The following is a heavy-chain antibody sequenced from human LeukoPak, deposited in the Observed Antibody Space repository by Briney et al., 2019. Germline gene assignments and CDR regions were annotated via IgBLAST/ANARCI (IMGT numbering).Heavy chain of an antibody. Sequence: PSETLSLTCTVSGASVDSYYWTWIRQPPGKGLEWIGDIYYSGSTNYNPSLKSRVTISVDTSKNQFSLKLSSVTAADTAVYYCARDSYGDYPSDYGMDVWGQGTTVTVSS. CDR1: GASVDSYY. CDR3: ARDSYGDYPSDYGMDV. D-gene: IGHD4-17*01. V-gene: IGHV4-59*02. J-gene: IGHJ6*02. CDR2: IYYSGST.